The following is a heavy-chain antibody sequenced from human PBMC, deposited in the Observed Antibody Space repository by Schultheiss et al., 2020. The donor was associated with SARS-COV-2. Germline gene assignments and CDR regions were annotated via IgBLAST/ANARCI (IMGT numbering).Heavy chain of an antibody. CDR1: GGSFSGYY. CDR2: ISQSGTT. J-gene: IGHJ6*02. Sequence: SETLSLTCAVYGGSFSGYYWSWIRQPPGKGLEWIGAISQSGTTYFGPSLKRRVTISVDTFKNQFSLTVTSVTAADTAVYYCAREGMWVTYGDYEYYYGMDVWGQGTTVTVSS. D-gene: IGHD4-17*01. CDR3: AREGMWVTYGDYEYYYGMDV. V-gene: IGHV4-34*01.